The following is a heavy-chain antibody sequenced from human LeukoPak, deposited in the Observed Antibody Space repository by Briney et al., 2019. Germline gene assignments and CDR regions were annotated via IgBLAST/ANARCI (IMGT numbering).Heavy chain of an antibody. CDR1: GASISSGDINSGDYA. D-gene: IGHD1-26*01. Sequence: TLSLTCAVSGASISSGDINSGDYAWSWIRQPPGKGLEWIGHIYRDGSTFYNPSLKSRVTMSVDRSKNHFSLKLSSVTAADTAMYYCTRESGPYCPFGYWGQGTLVVVPS. CDR3: TRESGPYCPFGY. CDR2: IYRDGST. J-gene: IGHJ4*02. V-gene: IGHV4-30-2*01.